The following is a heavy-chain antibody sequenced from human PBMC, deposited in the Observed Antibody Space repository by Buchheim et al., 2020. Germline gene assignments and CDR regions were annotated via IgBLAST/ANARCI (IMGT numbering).Heavy chain of an antibody. CDR1: DGSFSSFY. J-gene: IGHJ6*02. Sequence: QVLLQQGGARLLKPSETLSLTCDVSDGSFSSFYWTWIRQPPGKGLEWIGEFNYDGRTNYSPSLKSRVIISVDRSWNQFSLNLRSVTAADTGVYYCARGTGQIVYFYGMDVWGQGTT. CDR2: FNYDGRT. D-gene: IGHD2-21*01. V-gene: IGHV4-34*01. CDR3: ARGTGQIVYFYGMDV.